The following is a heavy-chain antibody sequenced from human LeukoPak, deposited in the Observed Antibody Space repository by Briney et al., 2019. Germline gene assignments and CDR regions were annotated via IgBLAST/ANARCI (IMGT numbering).Heavy chain of an antibody. Sequence: SQTLSLACAISGDSVSSNSAAWNWIRQSPSRGLEWLGRTYYRSKWYNDYAVSVKSRITINPDTSKNQFSLQLNSVTPEDTAVYYCVSQSGYSSSSLDYWGQGTLVTVSS. V-gene: IGHV6-1*01. CDR1: GDSVSSNSAA. J-gene: IGHJ4*02. CDR2: TYYRSKWYN. CDR3: VSQSGYSSSSLDY. D-gene: IGHD6-6*01.